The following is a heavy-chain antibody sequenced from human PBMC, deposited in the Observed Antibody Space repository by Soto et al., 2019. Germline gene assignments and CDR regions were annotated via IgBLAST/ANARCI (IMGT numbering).Heavy chain of an antibody. D-gene: IGHD6-19*01. CDR1: GYTFTSYG. J-gene: IGHJ4*02. V-gene: IGHV1-18*01. Sequence: ASVKVSCKXSGYTFTSYGISWVRQAPGQGLEWMGWISAYNGNTNYAQKLQGRVTMTTDTSASTAYMELSSLRSEDTAVYYCARAAWGYSSGWYRVWGQGTLVTVSS. CDR3: ARAAWGYSSGWYRV. CDR2: ISAYNGNT.